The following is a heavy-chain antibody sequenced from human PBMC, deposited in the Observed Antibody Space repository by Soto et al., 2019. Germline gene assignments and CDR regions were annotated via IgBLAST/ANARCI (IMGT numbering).Heavy chain of an antibody. D-gene: IGHD6-13*01. CDR1: GGSFSGYY. Sequence: PSETLSLTCAVYGGSFSGYYWSCIRQPPGKGLEWMGEINHSGSTNDDPSLKSRVTISVDTSKNQFSLKLSSVTAEDTAVYYCARGRSSSWFDYWGKGTLGTVSS. J-gene: IGHJ4*02. CDR2: INHSGST. V-gene: IGHV4-34*01. CDR3: ARGRSSSWFDY.